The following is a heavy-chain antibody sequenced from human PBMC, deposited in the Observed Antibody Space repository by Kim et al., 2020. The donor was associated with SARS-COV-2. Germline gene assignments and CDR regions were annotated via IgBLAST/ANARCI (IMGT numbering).Heavy chain of an antibody. CDR3: ARATATWYSGWFDP. Sequence: AQKLQGRVTMTTDTSTSTAYMELRSLRSDDTAVYYCARATATWYSGWFDPWGQGTLVTVSS. D-gene: IGHD6-13*01. J-gene: IGHJ5*02. V-gene: IGHV1-18*01.